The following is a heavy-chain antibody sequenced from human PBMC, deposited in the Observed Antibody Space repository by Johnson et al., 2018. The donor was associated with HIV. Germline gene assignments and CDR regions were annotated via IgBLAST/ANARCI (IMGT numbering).Heavy chain of an antibody. V-gene: IGHV3-7*03. Sequence: VQLVESGGGVVQPGGSLRLSCVDSEIIFSNYWMSWVRQAPGKGLEWVANIKQDGSEKYYVDSVKGRFTISRDKAKKSLYLQMNSLRAEDTALYYCAKDVSRTTVVTFDAFDIWGQGTMVTVSS. D-gene: IGHD4-23*01. J-gene: IGHJ3*02. CDR3: AKDVSRTTVVTFDAFDI. CDR2: IKQDGSEK. CDR1: EIIFSNYW.